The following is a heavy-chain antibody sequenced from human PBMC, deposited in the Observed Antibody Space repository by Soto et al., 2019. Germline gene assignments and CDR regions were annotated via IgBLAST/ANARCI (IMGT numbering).Heavy chain of an antibody. V-gene: IGHV3-33*01. CDR2: IWYDGSNK. J-gene: IGHJ6*02. CDR3: ARVDCSSTSCHYYYYGMDV. CDR1: GFTFSSYG. D-gene: IGHD2-2*01. Sequence: PGGSRRLSCAASGFTFSSYGMHWVRQAPGKGLEWVAVIWYDGSNKYYADSVKGRFTISRDNSKNTLYLQMNSLRAEDTAVYYCARVDCSSTSCHYYYYGMDVWGQGTTVNV.